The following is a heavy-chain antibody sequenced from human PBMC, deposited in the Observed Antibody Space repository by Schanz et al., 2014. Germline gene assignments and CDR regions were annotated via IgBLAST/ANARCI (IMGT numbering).Heavy chain of an antibody. D-gene: IGHD6-6*01. CDR2: IRGSGGGT. CDR1: GFTFSSYA. Sequence: DVQLLESGGGLVQPGGSLRLSCAASGFTFSSYAMSWVRQPPGKGLEWVSSIRGSGGGTDYADSVKGRFTISRDNSKNTLYLQMNSLRAEDTAVYYCARLATSKSRLGDAVDIWGQGTMVTVSS. CDR3: ARLATSKSRLGDAVDI. V-gene: IGHV3-23*01. J-gene: IGHJ3*02.